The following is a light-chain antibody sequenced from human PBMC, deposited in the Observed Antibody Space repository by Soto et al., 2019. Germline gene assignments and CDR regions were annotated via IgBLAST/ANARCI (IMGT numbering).Light chain of an antibody. CDR2: GAS. J-gene: IGKJ2*02. V-gene: IGKV3-20*01. CDR1: QSVSASF. Sequence: EIVLTQSPGTLSLSPGERATLSCRASQSVSASFLAWYQQKPGQAPRLLIYGASSRATGIPDRFSGSGSGTDFTLNISRLEPEDGAVYYCQQRGTFGQGTKLEIK. CDR3: QQRGT.